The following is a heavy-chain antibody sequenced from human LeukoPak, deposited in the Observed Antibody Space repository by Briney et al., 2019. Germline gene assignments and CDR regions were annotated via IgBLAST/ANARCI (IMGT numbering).Heavy chain of an antibody. Sequence: SETLSLTCTVSGGSISGFYWGWIRQPAEKGLEYIGRMHTSGNTDYNPSLQSRVIMSVDTSKNQFSLKLSSVTAADTAVYYCVRDPSQHKSYALDVWGAETTVTVSA. J-gene: IGHJ6*04. V-gene: IGHV4-4*07. D-gene: IGHD4-17*01. CDR2: MHTSGNT. CDR1: GGSISGFY. CDR3: VRDPSQHKSYALDV.